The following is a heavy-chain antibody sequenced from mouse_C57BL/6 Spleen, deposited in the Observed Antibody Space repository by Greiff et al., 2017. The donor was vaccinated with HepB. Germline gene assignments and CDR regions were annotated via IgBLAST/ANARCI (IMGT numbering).Heavy chain of an antibody. CDR3: ARERYYCTSTDYAMDY. J-gene: IGHJ4*01. D-gene: IGHD1-1*01. CDR1: GFTFSSYA. V-gene: IGHV5-4*01. Sequence: EVQVVESGGGLVKPGGSLKLSCAASGFTFSSYAMSWVRQTPEKRLEWVATISDGGSYTYYPDNVKGRFTISRDNAKNNLYLQMSHLKSEDTAMYYCARERYYCTSTDYAMDYWGQGTSVTVSS. CDR2: ISDGGSYT.